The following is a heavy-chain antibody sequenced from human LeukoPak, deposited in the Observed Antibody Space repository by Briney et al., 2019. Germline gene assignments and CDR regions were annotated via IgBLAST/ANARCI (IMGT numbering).Heavy chain of an antibody. CDR2: ISTTSSFT. CDR3: TRQVGTYDY. Sequence: GGSLRLSCAASGFTFSDYYMDWIRQAPGKGLEWVSYISTTSSFTKYADSVKGRFTISRDNAKNSLFLQMDSLRAEDTAVYYCTRQVGTYDYWGQGTLVTVSS. V-gene: IGHV3-11*06. D-gene: IGHD1-1*01. J-gene: IGHJ4*02. CDR1: GFTFSDYY.